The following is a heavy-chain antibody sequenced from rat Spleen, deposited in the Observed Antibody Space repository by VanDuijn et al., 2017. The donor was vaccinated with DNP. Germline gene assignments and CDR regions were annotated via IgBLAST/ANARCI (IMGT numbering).Heavy chain of an antibody. CDR1: GFSLTNFD. D-gene: IGHD2-2*01. J-gene: IGHJ2*01. Sequence: QVQLKESGPGLVQPSQTLSLTCTVSGFSLTNFDLHWVRQPPGKGLEWMGGIWTDGNTDYNSALKSRLSISRDTSKSQVFLKMNSLQTEDTAIYFCTRGYALWGQGVMVTVSS. CDR2: IWTDGNT. V-gene: IGHV2-1*01. CDR3: TRGYAL.